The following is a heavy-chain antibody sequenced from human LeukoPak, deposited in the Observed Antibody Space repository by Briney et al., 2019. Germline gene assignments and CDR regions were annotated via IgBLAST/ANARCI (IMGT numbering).Heavy chain of an antibody. CDR2: IYYSGST. D-gene: IGHD6-19*01. CDR3: ARRGSGWTDCFDP. V-gene: IGHV4-39*01. Sequence: PSETLSLTCSVSGGSISSSAYYWGWIRQPPGKGLEWIGNIYYSGSTDYNPALKSRVTISVDTSKNQFSLKMTSVTAADTAVCFCARRGSGWTDCFDPWGQGTLVTVSS. CDR1: GGSISSSAYY. J-gene: IGHJ5*02.